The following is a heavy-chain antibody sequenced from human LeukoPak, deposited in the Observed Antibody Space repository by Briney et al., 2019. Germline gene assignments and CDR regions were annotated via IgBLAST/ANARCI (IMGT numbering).Heavy chain of an antibody. Sequence: SETLSLTCTVSGGSINGYQWSWIRQPAGKGLEWIGRIYTSGSTNYNPSLKSRVTMSVDPSKNQFSLKLRSVTAADTAMYYCARGYYDRSGHSPFDALDIWGQGTMVTVSS. J-gene: IGHJ3*02. CDR2: IYTSGST. CDR3: ARGYYDRSGHSPFDALDI. D-gene: IGHD3-22*01. V-gene: IGHV4-4*07. CDR1: GGSINGYQ.